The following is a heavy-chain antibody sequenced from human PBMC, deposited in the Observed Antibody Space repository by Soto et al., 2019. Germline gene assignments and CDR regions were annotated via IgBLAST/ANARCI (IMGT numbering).Heavy chain of an antibody. D-gene: IGHD6-6*01. J-gene: IGHJ4*02. CDR1: GFTFSSYE. CDR3: ARDSYSSSCFDY. CDR2: ISSSGSTI. V-gene: IGHV3-48*03. Sequence: GGSLRLSCAASGFTFSSYEMHWVRQAPGKGLEWVSYISSSGSTIYYADSVKGRFTISRDNAKNSLYLQMNSLRAEDTAVYYCARDSYSSSCFDYWGQGTLVTVSS.